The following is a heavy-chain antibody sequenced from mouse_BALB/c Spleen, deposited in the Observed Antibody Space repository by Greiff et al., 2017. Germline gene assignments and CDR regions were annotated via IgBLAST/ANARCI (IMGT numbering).Heavy chain of an antibody. D-gene: IGHD5-5*01. CDR2: IYPGNSDT. CDR3: TRWEGLPFDY. Sequence: EVQLQQSGTVLARPGASVKMSCKASGYSFTSYWMHWVKQRPGQGLEWIGAIYPGNSDTSYNQKFKGKAKLTAVTSASTAYMELSSLTNEDSAVYYCTRWEGLPFDYWGQGTTLTVSS. V-gene: IGHV1-5*01. J-gene: IGHJ2*01. CDR1: GYSFTSYW.